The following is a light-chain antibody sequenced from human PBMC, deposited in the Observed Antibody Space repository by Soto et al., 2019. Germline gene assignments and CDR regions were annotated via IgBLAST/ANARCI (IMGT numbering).Light chain of an antibody. J-gene: IGKJ2*01. V-gene: IGKV3-20*01. CDR3: HHYGSSLPDT. Sequence: VLTQSPGTLSLSPGERGTLSCRASQSISSNFLAWYQQKPGLAPRLLIFSASKRAPGIPDRFNGSASGTDTCSGRAFGTDFTLTISRLEPEDFAVYYCHHYGSSLPDTFGQGTKLEIK. CDR1: QSISSNF. CDR2: SAS.